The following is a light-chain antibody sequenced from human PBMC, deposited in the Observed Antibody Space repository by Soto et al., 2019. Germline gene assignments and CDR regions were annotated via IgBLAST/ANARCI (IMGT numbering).Light chain of an antibody. Sequence: QSALTQPASVSGSPGQSITISCTGTSSDVGYFNYVSWYLQHPGKAPKLIIHDVSNRPSGVSNRFSGSKSDNTASLIISGLQAEDEADYYCSSYTSSSPVVFGGGTKLTVL. V-gene: IGLV2-14*01. CDR1: SSDVGYFNY. CDR2: DVS. J-gene: IGLJ2*01. CDR3: SSYTSSSPVV.